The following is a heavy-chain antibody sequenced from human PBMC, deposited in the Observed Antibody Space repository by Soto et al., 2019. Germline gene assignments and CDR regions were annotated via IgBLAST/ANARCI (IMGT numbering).Heavy chain of an antibody. CDR2: IETDGSSS. Sequence: EVQLVESGGGLVQPGGSLRLSCAASGFTFSNYWMHWVRQAPGKGLVWVSRIETDGSSSRYADAVKGRFTTSRDNAKNILYLQMENLRAEDTAVCFCARDLPHNWFDPWGQGTLVTVSS. CDR1: GFTFSNYW. J-gene: IGHJ5*02. CDR3: ARDLPHNWFDP. V-gene: IGHV3-74*01.